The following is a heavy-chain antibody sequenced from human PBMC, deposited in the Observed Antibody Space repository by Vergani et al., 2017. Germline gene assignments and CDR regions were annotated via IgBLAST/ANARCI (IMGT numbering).Heavy chain of an antibody. CDR1: VGSVSSGSYY. CDR2: IYYSGST. CDR3: ARFEHSGYDSAEFDY. V-gene: IGHV4-61*10. Sequence: QVQLQESGPGLVKPSETLSLTCTVSVGSVSSGSYYWSWIRQPAGKGLEWIGYIYYSGSTNYNPALTSRVTITVDTSKNQFSLQLSSVTAADTAVYYCARFEHSGYDSAEFDYWGQGTLVTVSS. J-gene: IGHJ4*02. D-gene: IGHD5-12*01.